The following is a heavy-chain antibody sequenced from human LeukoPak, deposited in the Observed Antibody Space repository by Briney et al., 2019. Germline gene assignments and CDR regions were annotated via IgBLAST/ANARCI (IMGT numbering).Heavy chain of an antibody. J-gene: IGHJ4*02. D-gene: IGHD2-8*01. V-gene: IGHV3-21*01. CDR2: ISSSSSYI. CDR1: GFTFSSYS. CDR3: VCDRLGFDY. Sequence: TGGSLRLSCAASGFTFSSYSMNWVRQAPGKGLEWVSSISSSSSYIYYADSAKGRFTISRDNAKNSLYLQMNSLSAEDTAVYCCVCDRLGFDYWGQGTLVTVSS.